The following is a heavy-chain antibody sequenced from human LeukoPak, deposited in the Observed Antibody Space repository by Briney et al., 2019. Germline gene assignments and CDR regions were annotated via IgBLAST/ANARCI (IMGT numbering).Heavy chain of an antibody. CDR1: GFTFSSYA. V-gene: IGHV3-48*03. CDR2: ITTTGDRI. CDR3: VRDTKDY. J-gene: IGHJ4*02. D-gene: IGHD2-8*01. Sequence: PGGSLRLSCAASGFTFSSYAMNWVRQAPGKGLEWIAYITTTGDRIQYADSVKGRFTISRDNTKNSLYLQLNSLRADDTAIYYCVRDTKDYWGQGTLVTVSS.